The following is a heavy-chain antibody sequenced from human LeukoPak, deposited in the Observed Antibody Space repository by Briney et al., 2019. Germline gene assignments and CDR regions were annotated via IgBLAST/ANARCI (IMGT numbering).Heavy chain of an antibody. CDR2: INPNSAT. D-gene: IGHD1-26*01. J-gene: IGHJ4*02. Sequence: ASVKVSCKVSGYTLTELSMHWVRQAPGKGLEWMGWINPNSATNYAQKFQGRVTMTRDTPTSTAYMELSRLTSDDMAVYYCSRGEVDGPDFDYWGQGTLVTVSS. V-gene: IGHV1-2*02. CDR3: SRGEVDGPDFDY. CDR1: GYTLTELS.